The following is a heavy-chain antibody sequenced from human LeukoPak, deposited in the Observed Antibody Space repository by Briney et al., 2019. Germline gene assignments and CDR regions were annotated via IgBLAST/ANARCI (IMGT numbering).Heavy chain of an antibody. J-gene: IGHJ4*02. D-gene: IGHD2-21*01. Sequence: GGSLSLSCAASGFTVSSNYMSWVRQAPGKGLEWVSVIYSGGSTYYADSVKGRFTISRDNSKNTLYLHLNSLRAEDTAVYYCAKPPTYCGGDCYDHWGQGTLVTVSS. CDR3: AKPPTYCGGDCYDH. V-gene: IGHV3-53*01. CDR1: GFTVSSNY. CDR2: IYSGGST.